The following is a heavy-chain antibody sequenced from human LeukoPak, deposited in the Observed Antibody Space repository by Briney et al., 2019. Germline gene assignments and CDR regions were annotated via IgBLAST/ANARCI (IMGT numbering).Heavy chain of an antibody. CDR3: AKDRTETYYYDSSGTGAFDY. CDR2: ISGSGGST. V-gene: IGHV3-23*01. CDR1: GFTFSSYG. D-gene: IGHD3-22*01. Sequence: GGTLRLSCAASGFTFSSYGMSWVRQAPGKGLEWVSAISGSGGSTYYADSVKGRFTISRDNSKNTLYLQMNSLRAEDTAVYYCAKDRTETYYYDSSGTGAFDYWGQGTLVTVSS. J-gene: IGHJ4*02.